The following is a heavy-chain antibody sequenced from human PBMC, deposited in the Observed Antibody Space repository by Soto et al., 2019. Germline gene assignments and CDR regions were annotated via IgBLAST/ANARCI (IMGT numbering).Heavy chain of an antibody. J-gene: IGHJ4*02. CDR3: CVSQGPTSFDY. Sequence: VSVKVYCRASGYSFSIFGISWVRQAPGQGLEWMGWINTYNGKTNYAQKLQGRLTLTTDTSTSTAYMELRSLTSDDTAIYYCCVSQGPTSFDYWGQGALGTVSS. CDR2: INTYNGKT. V-gene: IGHV1-18*01. CDR1: GYSFSIFG.